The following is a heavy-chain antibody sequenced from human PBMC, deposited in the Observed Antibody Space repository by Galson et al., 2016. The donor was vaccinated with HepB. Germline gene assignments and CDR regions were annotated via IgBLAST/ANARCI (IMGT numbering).Heavy chain of an antibody. V-gene: IGHV4-4*02. CDR1: GSSITSGNW. D-gene: IGHD4/OR15-4a*01. CDR2: VHDSGTT. Sequence: SETLSLTCALSGSSITSGNWWGWVRQPPGKGLEWIGEVHDSGTTNYNPSLKSRATISKDHSKNQLSLLLTSVTAADSAVYYCARERAKVIDYWGQGTLVTVTS. J-gene: IGHJ4*02. CDR3: ARERAKVIDY.